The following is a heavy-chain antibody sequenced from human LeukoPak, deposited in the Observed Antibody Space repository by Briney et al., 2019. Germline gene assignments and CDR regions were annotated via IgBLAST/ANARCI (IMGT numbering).Heavy chain of an antibody. D-gene: IGHD2-2*01. CDR3: ARDDYAPDY. V-gene: IGHV3-30*04. CDR2: ISYDGNTA. J-gene: IGHJ4*02. CDR1: GFTFMNYN. Sequence: GTSLRLSCAASGFTFMNYNMHWVRQAPGKGLEWVSFISYDGNTAYYADSVKGRITISRDDSESTLFLQVNSLTTEDTAVYYCARDDYAPDYWGQGTLVTVSS.